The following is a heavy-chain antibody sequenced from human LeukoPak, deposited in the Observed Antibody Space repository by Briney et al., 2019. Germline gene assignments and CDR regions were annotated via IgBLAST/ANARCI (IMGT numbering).Heavy chain of an antibody. V-gene: IGHV3-23*01. D-gene: IGHD6-19*01. J-gene: IGHJ5*02. CDR1: GFTFSSYA. CDR3: AKCAVAGTGNWFDP. CDR2: ISGGGGTT. Sequence: GGSLRLSCEASGFTFSSYAMSWVRQAPGQGLEWVSSISGGGGTTYYADSVKGRFTISRDNSKNTLHLQMNSLRDEDTAVYYCAKCAVAGTGNWFDPWGQGTLVTVSS.